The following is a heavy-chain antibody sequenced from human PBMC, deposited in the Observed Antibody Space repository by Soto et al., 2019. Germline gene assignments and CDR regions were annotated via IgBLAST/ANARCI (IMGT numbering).Heavy chain of an antibody. J-gene: IGHJ5*02. CDR1: GGSISSGAYY. Sequence: QVQLQESGPGLVKPSQTLSLTCTVSGGSISSGAYYWNWIRQHPEKGLEWVGYKQFSGIAYYNPSLTGRVTISVDTSKNQFSLKLSSVTAADTAVYYCARYYFDNSAYSNWFDPWGRGTLVTVSS. D-gene: IGHD3-22*01. CDR3: ARYYFDNSAYSNWFDP. V-gene: IGHV4-31*03. CDR2: KQFSGIA.